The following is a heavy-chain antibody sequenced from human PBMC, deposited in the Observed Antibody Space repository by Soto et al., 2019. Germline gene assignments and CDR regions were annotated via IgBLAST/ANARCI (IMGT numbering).Heavy chain of an antibody. CDR2: IGSSGSTI. CDR3: ARDLGYGLFDY. CDR1: GFTFSSYS. Sequence: EVQLVESGGGLVQPGGSLRLSCAASGFTFSSYSMNWVRQAPGKGLEWVSYIGSSGSTIYYADSVKGRFTISRDSAKNSLYLQMNPLRDEDTAVYYCARDLGYGLFDYWGQGTLVTVSS. V-gene: IGHV3-48*02. J-gene: IGHJ4*02. D-gene: IGHD5-18*01.